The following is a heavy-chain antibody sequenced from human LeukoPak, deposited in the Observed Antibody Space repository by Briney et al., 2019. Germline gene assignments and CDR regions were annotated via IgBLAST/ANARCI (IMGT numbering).Heavy chain of an antibody. Sequence: ASVKVSCKASGYTFTSYAMHWVRQAPGQRLEWMGWINAGNGNTKYSQKSQGRVTITRDTSASTAYMELSSLRSEDTAVYYCARWGDWGTDKRSGAFDIWGQGTMVTVSS. CDR1: GYTFTSYA. CDR3: ARWGDWGTDKRSGAFDI. D-gene: IGHD3-16*01. CDR2: INAGNGNT. V-gene: IGHV1-3*01. J-gene: IGHJ3*02.